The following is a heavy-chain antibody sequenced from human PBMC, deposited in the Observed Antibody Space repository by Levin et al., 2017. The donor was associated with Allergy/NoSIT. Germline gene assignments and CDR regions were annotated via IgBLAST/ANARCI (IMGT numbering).Heavy chain of an antibody. CDR3: ARHEESKGPYYDILTGYYMGAFDI. V-gene: IGHV4-59*08. J-gene: IGHJ3*02. Sequence: SETLSLTCTVSGGSISSYYWSWIRQPPGKGLEWIGYIYYSGSTNYNPSLKSRVTISVDTSKNQFSLKLSSVTAADTAVYYCARHEESKGPYYDILTGYYMGAFDIWGQGTMVTVSS. CDR2: IYYSGST. D-gene: IGHD3-9*01. CDR1: GGSISSYY.